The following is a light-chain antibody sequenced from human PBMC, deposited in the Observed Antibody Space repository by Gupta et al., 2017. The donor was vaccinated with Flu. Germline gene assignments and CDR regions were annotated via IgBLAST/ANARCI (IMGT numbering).Light chain of an antibody. CDR3: QQYNIWPS. CDR1: QSVSSN. J-gene: IGKJ4*01. Sequence: IVLTQSPATLSVSPAERANRFCSAGQSVSSNLAWYQQKPGQAPRLFMYAASNRATGITDRFSGIGAGTEFTLTSSSPQSEDFAVYYMQQYNIWPSFGGGTKVEIK. CDR2: AAS. V-gene: IGKV3-15*01.